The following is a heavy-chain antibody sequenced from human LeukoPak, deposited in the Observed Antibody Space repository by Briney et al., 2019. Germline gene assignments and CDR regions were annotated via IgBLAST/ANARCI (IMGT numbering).Heavy chain of an antibody. CDR3: ARDAYNSSLWP. Sequence: APVKGFCKASGDIFSSYYMHRVRHAPGQRVGWMGIISPSDARTTYTQKFQGRVTMTRDTSTSTVYMELSSLRSEDTAVYYCARDAYNSSLWPWGQGTLVTVSS. CDR1: GDIFSSYY. V-gene: IGHV1-46*01. J-gene: IGHJ5*02. D-gene: IGHD6-13*01. CDR2: ISPSDART.